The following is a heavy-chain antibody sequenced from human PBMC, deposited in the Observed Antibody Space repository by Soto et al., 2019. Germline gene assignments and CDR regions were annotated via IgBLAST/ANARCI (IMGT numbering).Heavy chain of an antibody. J-gene: IGHJ4*02. Sequence: PGGSLRLSCAASGFTFSSSWMNWVRQAPGKGLEWVAGIKEDGSEKYYVDFVKGRFTISRDNVENSLYLQMNSLRGEDTAVYFCARDRGYNCFDYWRLGTLVTVSS. CDR2: IKEDGSEK. V-gene: IGHV3-7*01. CDR1: GFTFSSSW. CDR3: ARDRGYNCFDY. D-gene: IGHD5-18*01.